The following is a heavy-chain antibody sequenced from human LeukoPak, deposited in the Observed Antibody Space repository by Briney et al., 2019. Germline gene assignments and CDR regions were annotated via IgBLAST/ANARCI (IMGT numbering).Heavy chain of an antibody. D-gene: IGHD3-22*01. CDR3: ARSRAYYYDSSDTTGYFDY. V-gene: IGHV5-51*01. Sequence: GESLKISCKGLGYDLHTDWIGWVRQMPGKGLEWMGLIYPGDSDTRYSPSFEGQVTISADKSISTAYLQWSSLKASDTAMYYCARSRAYYYDSSDTTGYFDYWGQGTLVTVSS. CDR1: GYDLHTDW. J-gene: IGHJ4*02. CDR2: IYPGDSDT.